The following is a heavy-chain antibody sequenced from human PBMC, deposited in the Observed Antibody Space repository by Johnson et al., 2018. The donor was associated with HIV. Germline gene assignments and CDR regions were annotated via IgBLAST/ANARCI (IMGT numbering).Heavy chain of an antibody. V-gene: IGHV3-30*02. J-gene: IGHJ3*02. CDR2: IRYDGSNK. CDR3: AKEGEYFYVWHAFDI. D-gene: IGHD3-10*02. CDR1: GFTFNMYG. Sequence: QMQLVESGGGVVQPGRSLRLSCAASGFTFNMYGMHWVRQAPGKGLEWVAFIRYDGSNKYYADSVKGRFTISRDNSKNTLYLQMNSLRSEDTAVYYCAKEGEYFYVWHAFDIWGQGTMVTVSS.